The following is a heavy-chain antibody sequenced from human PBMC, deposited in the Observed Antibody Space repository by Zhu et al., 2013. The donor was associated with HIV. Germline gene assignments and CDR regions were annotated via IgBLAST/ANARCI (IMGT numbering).Heavy chain of an antibody. J-gene: IGHJ6*02. D-gene: IGHD2-2*01. CDR1: GGTFSSYA. Sequence: QVQLVQSGAEVKKPGSSVKVSCKASGGTFSSYAISWVRQAPGQGLEWMGGIIPIFGTANYAQKFQGRVTITADESTSTAYMELSSLRSEDTAVYYCARALGEVVVPAAYFFQVAAHYYYYYGMDVWGQGTTVTVPS. CDR2: IIPIFGTA. V-gene: IGHV1-69*12. CDR3: ARALGEVVVPAAYFFQVAAHYYYYYGMDV.